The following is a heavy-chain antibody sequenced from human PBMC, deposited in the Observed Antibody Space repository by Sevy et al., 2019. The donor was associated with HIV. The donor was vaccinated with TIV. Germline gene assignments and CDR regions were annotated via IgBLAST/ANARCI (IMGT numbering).Heavy chain of an antibody. D-gene: IGHD1-26*01. V-gene: IGHV3-30*04. Sequence: GGSLRLSCAASGFSFSNYAMHWVRQSPGKGLEWVAMISYDGINKDYADSVKGRFTLSRDNSKNTLFLQMNSLRAEDTALYYCARDLPDLLPWELSRGSDYWGQGTLVTVSS. CDR1: GFSFSNYA. CDR2: ISYDGINK. J-gene: IGHJ4*02. CDR3: ARDLPDLLPWELSRGSDY.